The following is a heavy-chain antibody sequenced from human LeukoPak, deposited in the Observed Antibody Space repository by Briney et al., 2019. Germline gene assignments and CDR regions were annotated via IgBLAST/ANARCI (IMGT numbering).Heavy chain of an antibody. D-gene: IGHD3-10*01. CDR1: GGSVSSSSYY. Sequence: PSETLSLTCIVSGGSVSSSSYYWGWIRQPPGEGLEWIGSIYYSGSTYYNPSLKSRVTISVDTSKNQFSLKLSSVTAADTAVYYYARHSGPRGFDPWGQGTLVTVSS. CDR3: ARHSGPRGFDP. CDR2: IYYSGST. J-gene: IGHJ5*02. V-gene: IGHV4-39*01.